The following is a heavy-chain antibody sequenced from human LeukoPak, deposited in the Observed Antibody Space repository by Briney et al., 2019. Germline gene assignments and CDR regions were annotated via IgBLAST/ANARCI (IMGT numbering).Heavy chain of an antibody. J-gene: IGHJ4*02. CDR2: ISGSGGST. V-gene: IGHV3-23*01. CDR3: AKDIGPITMIVDGRNYFDY. Sequence: GGSLRLSCAASGFTFSSYAMSWVRQAPGKGLEWVSAISGSGGSTYYADSVKGRFTISRDNSKNTLYLQMSSLRAEDTAVYYCAKDIGPITMIVDGRNYFDYWGQGTLVTVSS. D-gene: IGHD3-22*01. CDR1: GFTFSSYA.